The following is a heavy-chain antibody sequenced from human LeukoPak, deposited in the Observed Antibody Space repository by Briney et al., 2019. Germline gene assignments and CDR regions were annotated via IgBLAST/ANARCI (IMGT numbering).Heavy chain of an antibody. V-gene: IGHV3-66*02. CDR3: ARVPIAAHVYYYYMDV. CDR1: GFTVSSNY. CDR2: IYSGGST. J-gene: IGHJ6*03. D-gene: IGHD6-6*01. Sequence: TGGSLRLSCAASGFTVSSNYMSWVRQAPGKGLEWVSVIYSGGSTYYADSVKGRFTISRDNSKNTLYLQMNSLRAEDTAVYYCARVPIAAHVYYYYMDVWGKGTTVTVSS.